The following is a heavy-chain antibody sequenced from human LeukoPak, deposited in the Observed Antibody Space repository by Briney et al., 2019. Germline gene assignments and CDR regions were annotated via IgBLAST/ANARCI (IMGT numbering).Heavy chain of an antibody. CDR2: IIPIFGTA. V-gene: IGHV1-69*13. D-gene: IGHD5-12*01. Sequence: SEKVSCKASGGTFSSYAISWVRQAPGQGLEWMGGIIPIFGTANYAQKFLGRVTITADESTSTAYMELSSRRSEDTAVYYCARHGYSCRGNHFDFWGQGTLVTVSS. CDR3: ARHGYSCRGNHFDF. J-gene: IGHJ4*02. CDR1: GGTFSSYA.